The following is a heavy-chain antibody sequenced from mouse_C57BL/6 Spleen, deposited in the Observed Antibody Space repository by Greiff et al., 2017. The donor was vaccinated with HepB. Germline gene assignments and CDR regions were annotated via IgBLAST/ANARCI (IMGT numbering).Heavy chain of an antibody. CDR3: ARVTTVVGEGYYAMDY. J-gene: IGHJ4*01. CDR2: IYPRSGNT. CDR1: GYTFTSYG. Sequence: VKLVESGAELARPGAPVKLSCKASGYTFTSYGISWVKQRTGQGLEWIGEIYPRSGNTYYNEKVKGKATLTADKSSSTAYMELRSLTSEDSAVYFCARVTTVVGEGYYAMDYWGQGTSVTVSS. D-gene: IGHD1-1*01. V-gene: IGHV1-81*01.